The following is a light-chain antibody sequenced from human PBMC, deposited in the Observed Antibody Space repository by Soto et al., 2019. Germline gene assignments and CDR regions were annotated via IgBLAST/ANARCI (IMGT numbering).Light chain of an antibody. CDR3: QSYDSSLSGYV. Sequence: QSVLTQPPSLSGAPGQRVTISCTGSGSNIGAPYDVHWYQHLTGTAPKLLIYGSTNRPSGAPGRFSGSKSGTSASLAITGLQAEDEADYYCQSYDSSLSGYVFGAGTKVTVL. J-gene: IGLJ1*01. CDR2: GST. V-gene: IGLV1-40*01. CDR1: GSNIGAPYD.